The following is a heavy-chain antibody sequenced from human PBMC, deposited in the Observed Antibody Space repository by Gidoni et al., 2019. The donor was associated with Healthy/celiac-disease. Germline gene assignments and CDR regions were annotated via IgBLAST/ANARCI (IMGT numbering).Heavy chain of an antibody. D-gene: IGHD3-10*01. V-gene: IGHV3-48*02. CDR3: ARELVRGVIGWFDP. CDR2: ISSSSSTI. Sequence: EVQLVESGGGLVQPGGSLRLSCEASGFTFSSYSMNWVRQAPGKGLEWVSYISSSSSTIYYADSVKGRFTISRDNAKNSLYLQMNSLRDEDTAVYYCARELVRGVIGWFDPWGQGTLVTVSS. J-gene: IGHJ5*02. CDR1: GFTFSSYS.